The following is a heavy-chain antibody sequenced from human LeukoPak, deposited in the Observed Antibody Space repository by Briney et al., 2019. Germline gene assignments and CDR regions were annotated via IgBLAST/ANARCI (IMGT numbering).Heavy chain of an antibody. V-gene: IGHV3-20*04. Sequence: GGSLRLSCTASGFAFDEHGMSWVRHVPEKGLEWVSGINWSGGSTGYADPLRGRFTISRDNAKNSLYLQMDSLRAEDTALYYCARAPITSPFYFDYWGQGTLVTVSS. CDR1: GFAFDEHG. CDR3: ARAPITSPFYFDY. CDR2: INWSGGST. D-gene: IGHD2-2*01. J-gene: IGHJ4*02.